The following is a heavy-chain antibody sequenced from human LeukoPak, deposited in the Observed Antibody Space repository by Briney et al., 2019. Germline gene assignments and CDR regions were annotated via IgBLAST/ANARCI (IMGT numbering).Heavy chain of an antibody. CDR2: ISTDGSST. J-gene: IGHJ4*02. CDR1: GFTFRSYW. V-gene: IGHV3-74*01. Sequence: GGSLRLSCAASGFTFRSYWMHWVRQAPGKGLVWVSRISTDGSSTKYADFVEGRFTISRDNAKNTLYLQMNSLRAEDTAAYYCVRGNFNGGIDHWGRGTLVTVSP. CDR3: VRGNFNGGIDH.